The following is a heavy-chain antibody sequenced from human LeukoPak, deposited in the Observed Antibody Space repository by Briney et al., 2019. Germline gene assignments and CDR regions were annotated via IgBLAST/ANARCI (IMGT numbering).Heavy chain of an antibody. J-gene: IGHJ4*02. CDR1: GFTFSNYG. D-gene: IGHD5-12*01. Sequence: GGSLRLSCAASGFTFSNYGMHWVRQAPGKGLEWVTFIHYDGSNKYYTDSVKGRFAISRDISKNTLYLQMNSLRAEDTAVYSCAKASYSGYDPIDSWGQGTLVTVSS. V-gene: IGHV3-30*02. CDR2: IHYDGSNK. CDR3: AKASYSGYDPIDS.